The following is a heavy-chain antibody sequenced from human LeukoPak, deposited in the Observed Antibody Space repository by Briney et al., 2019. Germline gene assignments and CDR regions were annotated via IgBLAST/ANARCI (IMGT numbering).Heavy chain of an antibody. V-gene: IGHV4-34*01. D-gene: IGHD6-13*01. CDR3: ARQSSPFYYLDY. CDR1: GGSFSGYY. J-gene: IGHJ4*02. CDR2: INHSGST. Sequence: PSETLSLTCAVYGGSFSGYYWSWIRQPPGKGLEWIGEINHSGSTNYNPSLKSRVTISVDTSKNQFSLKLKSVTAADTAVYFCARQSSPFYYLDYWGQGIPVTVSS.